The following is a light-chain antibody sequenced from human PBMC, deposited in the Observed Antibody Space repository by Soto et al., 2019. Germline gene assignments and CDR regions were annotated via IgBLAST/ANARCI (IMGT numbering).Light chain of an antibody. Sequence: DLVLTPSPVSLSVSLGARATINCKSSQSLLYSSNNKNYLTWYQHKPGQPPKLLIYWASTRESGVPDRFSGSGSGTDFTLTISSLQAEDVAVYYCQQYYSIPPTFGGGAKVDIK. CDR2: WAS. V-gene: IGKV4-1*01. CDR1: QSLLYSSNNKNY. J-gene: IGKJ4*01. CDR3: QQYYSIPPT.